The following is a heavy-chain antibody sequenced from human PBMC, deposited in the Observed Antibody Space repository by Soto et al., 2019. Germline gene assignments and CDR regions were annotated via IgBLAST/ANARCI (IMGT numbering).Heavy chain of an antibody. Sequence: QVQLQESGPGLVKPSQTLSLTCTVSGGSISSGDYYWSWIRQPPGKGLEWIGYIYYSGSTYYNPSLQRRLTISVDTSKSQFSLRLSSVTAADPAVYYCASSRYGYIFYDYWGQGTLVTVSS. V-gene: IGHV4-30-4*01. D-gene: IGHD5-18*01. CDR1: GGSISSGDYY. J-gene: IGHJ4*02. CDR2: IYYSGST. CDR3: ASSRYGYIFYDY.